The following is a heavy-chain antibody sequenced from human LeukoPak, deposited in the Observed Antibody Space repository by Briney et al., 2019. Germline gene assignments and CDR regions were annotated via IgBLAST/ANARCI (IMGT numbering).Heavy chain of an antibody. Sequence: ASVKVSCKASGGTFSSYAINWVRQATGQGLEWMGWMNPNSGDTGYAQKFQGRVTMTRNTSISTAYMELSSLRSEDTAVYYCARGKVSLDYWGQGTLVTVSS. CDR3: ARGKVSLDY. D-gene: IGHD2-21*01. V-gene: IGHV1-8*02. J-gene: IGHJ4*02. CDR1: GGTFSSYA. CDR2: MNPNSGDT.